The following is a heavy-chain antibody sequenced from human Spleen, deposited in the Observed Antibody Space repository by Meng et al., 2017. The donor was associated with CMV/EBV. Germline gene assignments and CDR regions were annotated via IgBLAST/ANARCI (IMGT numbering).Heavy chain of an antibody. D-gene: IGHD3-22*01. V-gene: IGHV4-34*01. CDR1: GWSFSGYY. Sequence: QLQLTRWGAGLLEASEALSPTCAVYGWSFSGYYWSWIRQPPRKGLEWIGEINHSGSTNYNPSLKSRVTISVDTSKNQFSLKLSSVTAADTAVYYCARGGLITMIAYWGQGTLVTVSS. J-gene: IGHJ4*02. CDR3: ARGGLITMIAY. CDR2: INHSGST.